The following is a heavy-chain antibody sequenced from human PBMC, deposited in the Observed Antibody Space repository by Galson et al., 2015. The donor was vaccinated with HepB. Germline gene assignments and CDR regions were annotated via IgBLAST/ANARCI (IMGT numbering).Heavy chain of an antibody. J-gene: IGHJ4*02. CDR2: IFYSGNT. V-gene: IGHV4-59*01. D-gene: IGHD3-10*01. CDR1: GGSIRSSS. Sequence: SETLSLTCAVYGGSIRSSSWIWVRQPPGKGLEWIGYIFYSGNTKYNPSLNSRVIMSIDTSKNEFSLKLTSVTTADTAVYYCARCKGFGDSEGLDYWGLGTLVTVSS. CDR3: ARCKGFGDSEGLDY.